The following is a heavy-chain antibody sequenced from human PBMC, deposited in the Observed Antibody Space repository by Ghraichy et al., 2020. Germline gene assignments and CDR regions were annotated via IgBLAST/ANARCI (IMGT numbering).Heavy chain of an antibody. Sequence: SQTLSLTCTFSGGSIRSSSYYWGWIRQPPGKGLEWIGSIYYSGSTYYNPSLKSRVTISVDTSKNQFSLKLSSVTAADTAVYYCATLRGGYGDLPSFDSWGQGTLVTVSS. D-gene: IGHD4-17*01. J-gene: IGHJ4*02. CDR3: ATLRGGYGDLPSFDS. CDR1: GGSIRSSSYY. CDR2: IYYSGST. V-gene: IGHV4-39*07.